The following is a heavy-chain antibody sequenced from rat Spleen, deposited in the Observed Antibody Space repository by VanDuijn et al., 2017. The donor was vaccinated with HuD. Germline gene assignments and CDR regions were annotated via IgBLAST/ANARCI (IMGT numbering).Heavy chain of an antibody. CDR1: GFTFRNFD. CDR2: ISPSGVT. D-gene: IGHD4-3*01. J-gene: IGHJ3*01. Sequence: EVQLVESGGGLVQPGRSLKLSCEASGFTFRNFDMAWVRQAPTKGLEWVASISPSGVTYYRDSVKGRFTVSRENATSTLYFLIDSLRSEDTATYYCVRQDTSGYSNWFTYWGQGTLVTVSS. CDR3: VRQDTSGYSNWFTY. V-gene: IGHV5-25*01.